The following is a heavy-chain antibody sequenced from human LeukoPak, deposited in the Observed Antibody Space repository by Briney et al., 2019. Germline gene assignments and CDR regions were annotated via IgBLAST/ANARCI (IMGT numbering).Heavy chain of an antibody. CDR1: GFTFSGYA. J-gene: IGHJ3*02. Sequence: GGSLRLSCAASGFTFSGYAMHWVRQAPGKGLEWVAVISFDGSNKYYTDSVKGRFTISRDNSKNTLYLRMNSLRPEDTAVYYCARELRYFDWSNAFDIWGQGTMVTVSS. CDR2: ISFDGSNK. V-gene: IGHV3-30-3*01. D-gene: IGHD3-9*01. CDR3: ARELRYFDWSNAFDI.